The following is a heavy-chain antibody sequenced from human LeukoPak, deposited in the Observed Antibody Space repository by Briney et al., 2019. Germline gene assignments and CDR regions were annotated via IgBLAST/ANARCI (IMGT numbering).Heavy chain of an antibody. CDR3: TRSGDSWVPYFDY. D-gene: IGHD3-10*01. CDR1: GGSISSYY. V-gene: IGHV4-59*01. CDR2: IYYSGST. Sequence: PSETLSPTCTVSGGSISSYYWSWIRQPPGKGLEWIGYIYYSGSTNYNPSLKSRVTISVDTSKNQFSLKLSSVTAADTAVYYCTRSGDSWVPYFDYWGQGTLVTVSS. J-gene: IGHJ4*02.